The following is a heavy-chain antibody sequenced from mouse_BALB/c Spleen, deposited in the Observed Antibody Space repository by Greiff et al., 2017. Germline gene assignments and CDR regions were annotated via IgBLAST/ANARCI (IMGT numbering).Heavy chain of an antibody. Sequence: VKLQESGAELARPGASVKMSCKASGYTFTSYTMHWVKQRPGQGLEWIGYINPSSGYTNYNQKFKDKATLTADKSSSTAYMQLSSLTSEDSAVYYCARGTGEDYFDYWGQGTTLTVSS. CDR2: INPSSGYT. J-gene: IGHJ2*01. CDR1: GYTFTSYT. D-gene: IGHD4-1*01. V-gene: IGHV1-4*01. CDR3: ARGTGEDYFDY.